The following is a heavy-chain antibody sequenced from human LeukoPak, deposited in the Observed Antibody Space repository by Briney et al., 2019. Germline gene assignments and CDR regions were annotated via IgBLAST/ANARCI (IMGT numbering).Heavy chain of an antibody. Sequence: GGSLRLSCAASGFTFSSYGMHWVRQAPGKGLEWVAVISYDGSNKYYADSVKGRFTISRDNSKNTLYLQMNSLGAEDTAVYYCAKGGPDASYGTYYFDYWSQGTLVTVSS. D-gene: IGHD5-18*01. CDR2: ISYDGSNK. CDR1: GFTFSSYG. J-gene: IGHJ4*02. CDR3: AKGGPDASYGTYYFDY. V-gene: IGHV3-30*18.